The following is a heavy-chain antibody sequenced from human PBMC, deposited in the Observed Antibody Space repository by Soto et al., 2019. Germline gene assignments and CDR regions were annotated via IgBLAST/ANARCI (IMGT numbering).Heavy chain of an antibody. Sequence: GASVKVSCKASGYTFTSYYMHWVRQAPGQGLEWMGIINPNSGNTSYAQKFQGRVTMTTDTSTSTAYMELRSLRSDDTAVYYCARTKYYYGSGSYSGSDYWGQGTLVTVSS. V-gene: IGHV1-46*01. CDR1: GYTFTSYY. D-gene: IGHD3-10*01. CDR3: ARTKYYYGSGSYSGSDY. CDR2: INPNSGNT. J-gene: IGHJ4*02.